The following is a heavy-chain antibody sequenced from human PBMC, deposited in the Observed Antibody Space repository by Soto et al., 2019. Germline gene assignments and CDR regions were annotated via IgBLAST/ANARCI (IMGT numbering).Heavy chain of an antibody. V-gene: IGHV3-23*01. CDR2: INKSGGST. D-gene: IGHD1-1*01. CDR1: GVTFSSFA. J-gene: IGHJ4*02. Sequence: TASGVTFSSFAMSWVRQAPGKGLEWVSTINKSGGSTYYADSVKGRFTISRDNSKNMLFLQINGLRAEDTAVYYCAKDPPTTGTTFDYWGRGTLVTVSS. CDR3: AKDPPTTGTTFDY.